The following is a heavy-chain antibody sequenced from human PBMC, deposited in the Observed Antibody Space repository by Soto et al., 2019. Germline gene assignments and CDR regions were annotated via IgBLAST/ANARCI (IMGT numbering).Heavy chain of an antibody. D-gene: IGHD1-1*01. V-gene: IGHV3-72*01. CDR2: IRDKGYSFTT. J-gene: IGHJ4*02. CDR3: ARSARNWPFDY. CDR1: GFTFSDHY. Sequence: EVHLVESGGGLVQPGGSLRLSCAASGFTFSDHYMDWVRQAPGKGLEWVGRIRDKGYSFTTEYAASVKGRFTISRDDSKNSMYLQMNSLKTEDTAVYFCARSARNWPFDYWGQGTLVTVSS.